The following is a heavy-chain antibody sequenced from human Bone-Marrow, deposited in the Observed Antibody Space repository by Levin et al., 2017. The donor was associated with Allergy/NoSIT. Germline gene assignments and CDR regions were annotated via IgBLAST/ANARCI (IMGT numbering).Heavy chain of an antibody. CDR1: GYSISSGYY. D-gene: IGHD6-13*01. CDR2: IYHSGST. Sequence: SETLSLTCTVSGYSISSGYYWGWIRQPPGKGLEWIGSIYHSGSTYYNPSLKSRVTISVDTSKNQFSLKLSSVTAADTAVYYCARDPRKLDSSSWYLGMISWFDPWGQGTLVTVSS. CDR3: ARDPRKLDSSSWYLGMISWFDP. V-gene: IGHV4-38-2*02. J-gene: IGHJ5*02.